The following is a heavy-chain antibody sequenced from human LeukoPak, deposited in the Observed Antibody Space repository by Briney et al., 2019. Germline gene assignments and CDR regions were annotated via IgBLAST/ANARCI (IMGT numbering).Heavy chain of an antibody. CDR2: ISPGDSGI. V-gene: IGHV5-51*01. J-gene: IGHJ5*02. D-gene: IGHD2-2*01. CDR1: GYSFTIFW. Sequence: GESLKISCKGSGYSFTIFWIGWVRQMPGKGLEWMGVISPGDSGIRYSPSFQGQVTISVDKSISTAYLQWSSLKASDTAMYYCARRGLGYCSSTSCWEPDWFDPWGQGTLVTVSS. CDR3: ARRGLGYCSSTSCWEPDWFDP.